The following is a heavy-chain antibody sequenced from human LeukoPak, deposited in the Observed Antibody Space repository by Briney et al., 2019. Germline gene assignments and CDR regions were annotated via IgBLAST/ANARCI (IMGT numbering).Heavy chain of an antibody. J-gene: IGHJ4*02. V-gene: IGHV3-9*01. D-gene: IGHD6-19*01. Sequence: GGSLRLSCAASGFTFDDYAMHWVRQAPGKGLEWVSLISWNSGSIGYADSVKGRFTISRDNAKNSLYLQMNSLRAEDTALYYCAKDHSGIAVAGPFDYWGQGTLVTVSS. CDR1: GFTFDDYA. CDR2: ISWNSGSI. CDR3: AKDHSGIAVAGPFDY.